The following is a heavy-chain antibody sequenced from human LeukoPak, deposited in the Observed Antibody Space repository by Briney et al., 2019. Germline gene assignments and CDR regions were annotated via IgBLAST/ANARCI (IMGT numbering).Heavy chain of an antibody. CDR1: GITLSNYG. D-gene: IGHD3-22*01. CDR3: AKRGVVIRVILVGFHKEAYYFDS. Sequence: GGSLRLSCAVSGITLSNYGMSWVRQAPGKGLEWVAGNSGGSTNYADSVKGRFTISRDNPKNTLYLQMNSLRAEDTAVYFCAKRGVVIRVILVGFHKEAYYFDSWGQGALVTVSS. V-gene: IGHV3-23*01. CDR2: NSGGST. J-gene: IGHJ4*02.